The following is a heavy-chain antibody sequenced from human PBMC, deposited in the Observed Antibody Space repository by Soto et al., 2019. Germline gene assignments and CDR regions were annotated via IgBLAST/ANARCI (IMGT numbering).Heavy chain of an antibody. D-gene: IGHD4-17*01. CDR3: AREGGDYGDLGSIEGLAYYYYGMDV. V-gene: IGHV3-30-3*01. Sequence: QVQLVESGGGVVQPGRSLRLSCAASGFTFSSYAMHWVRQAPGKGLEWVAVISYDGSNKYYADSVKGRFTISRDNSKNTLYLQMNSLRAEDTAVYYCAREGGDYGDLGSIEGLAYYYYGMDVW. J-gene: IGHJ6*01. CDR2: ISYDGSNK. CDR1: GFTFSSYA.